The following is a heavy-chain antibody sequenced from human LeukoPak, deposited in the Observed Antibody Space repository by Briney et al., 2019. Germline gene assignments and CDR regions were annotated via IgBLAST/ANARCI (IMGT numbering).Heavy chain of an antibody. V-gene: IGHV5-51*01. CDR2: IYPGDSDT. Sequence: RGESLKISCKGSGYSFTSYWIGWVGQMPGKGLEWLGIIYPGDSDTRYSPSFQGQVTTSADKSISTAYLQWSSLKASDTAMYYCARQTCGGDCYSRDFDYWGQGTLVTVSS. J-gene: IGHJ4*02. CDR3: ARQTCGGDCYSRDFDY. CDR1: GYSFTSYW. D-gene: IGHD2-21*02.